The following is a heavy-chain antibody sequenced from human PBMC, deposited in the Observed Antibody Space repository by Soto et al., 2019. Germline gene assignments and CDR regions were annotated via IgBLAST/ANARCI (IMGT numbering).Heavy chain of an antibody. CDR1: GFTFSDYW. V-gene: IGHV3-74*01. Sequence: EVQLVESGGGLVQPGGSLRLSCAASGFTFSDYWMHWLRQAPGKGLVWVSRLSPDGRSTSYADSVKVQFTISRDNAKNTLYLQMNSLRAGDTAVYYCARALTNDGDCVGPFDSWGQGALVTVSS. CDR3: ARALTNDGDCVGPFDS. CDR2: LSPDGRST. D-gene: IGHD1-1*01. J-gene: IGHJ4*02.